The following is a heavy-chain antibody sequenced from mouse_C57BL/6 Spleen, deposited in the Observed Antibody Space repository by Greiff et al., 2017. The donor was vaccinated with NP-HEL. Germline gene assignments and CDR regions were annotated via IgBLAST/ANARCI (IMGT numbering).Heavy chain of an antibody. CDR1: GFNIKDDY. J-gene: IGHJ1*03. Sequence: VQLQQSGAELVRPGASVKLSCTASGFNIKDDYMHWVKQRPEQGLEWIGWIYPENGDTEYASKFQGKATITADTSSNTAYLQLSSLTSGDTAVDYWTTGAVVARGWYFDVWGTGTTVTVSS. D-gene: IGHD1-1*01. CDR3: TTGAVVARGWYFDV. CDR2: IYPENGDT. V-gene: IGHV14-4*01.